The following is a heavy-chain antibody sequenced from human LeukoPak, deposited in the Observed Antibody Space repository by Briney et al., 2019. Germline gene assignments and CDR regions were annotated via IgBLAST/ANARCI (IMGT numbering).Heavy chain of an antibody. CDR1: GFTFSNYW. D-gene: IGHD2-15*01. CDR2: IEEDGIEM. J-gene: IGHJ1*01. V-gene: IGHV3-7*04. CDR3: ARDPDTHSWPQYFHH. Sequence: PGGSLTLSCASSGFTFSNYWMSCVRQAPHQGLVWVANIEEDGIEMHFVDYVKGRFSISRENTKNSLYLQMSSLRAEDTAVYYCARDPDTHSWPQYFHHWGQGTLVSVSS.